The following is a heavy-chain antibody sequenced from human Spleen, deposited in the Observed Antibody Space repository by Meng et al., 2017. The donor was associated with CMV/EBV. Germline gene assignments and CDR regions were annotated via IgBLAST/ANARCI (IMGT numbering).Heavy chain of an antibody. J-gene: IGHJ4*02. Sequence: AASGLTFSDYYMTWIRQAPGKGPEWISYISISGPKHCTDSVRGRFTISRDNAKNSLYLQMNSLRVEDTAVYYCARDEYSSSYYFDYWGQGTLVTVSS. V-gene: IGHV3-11*04. CDR3: ARDEYSSSYYFDY. D-gene: IGHD6-6*01. CDR2: ISISGPK. CDR1: GLTFSDYY.